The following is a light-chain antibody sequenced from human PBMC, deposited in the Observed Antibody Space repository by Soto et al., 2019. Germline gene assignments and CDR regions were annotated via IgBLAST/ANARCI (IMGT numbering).Light chain of an antibody. J-gene: IGKJ3*01. V-gene: IGKV1-39*01. Sequence: DIQMTQSPYSLSAAVGDRVTIACRASQNINTYLNWYQQKPGKAPKLLMFGAASLQSGVPSRFSGSGSRKDLTLTIPTMQNEDFANYYCQQNSSAPLTFGPGTKVDIK. CDR2: GAA. CDR1: QNINTY. CDR3: QQNSSAPLT.